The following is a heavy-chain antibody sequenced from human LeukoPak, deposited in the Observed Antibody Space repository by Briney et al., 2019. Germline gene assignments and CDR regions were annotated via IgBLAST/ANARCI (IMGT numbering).Heavy chain of an antibody. D-gene: IGHD6-13*01. J-gene: IGHJ6*04. V-gene: IGHV3-21*01. Sequence: PGGSLRLSCAASGFTFSSYSMNWVRQAPGKGLEWGSSISSSSSYIYYADSVKGRFTISRDNAKNSLYLQMNSLRAEDTAVYYCARDKSGIAAADTGYYYGMDVWGKGTTVTVSS. CDR2: ISSSSSYI. CDR1: GFTFSSYS. CDR3: ARDKSGIAAADTGYYYGMDV.